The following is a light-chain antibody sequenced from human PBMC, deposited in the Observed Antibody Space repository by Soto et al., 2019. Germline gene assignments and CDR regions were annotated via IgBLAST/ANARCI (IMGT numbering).Light chain of an antibody. CDR3: AAWDDSLNGRV. Sequence: QSVLSQPPSASATPGQRVTISCSGSSSNIGSNTVNWYQQLPGTAPKLLIYKSNQRPSGVPVRFSGSKSGTSASQAISGLQSEDEADYYCAAWDDSLNGRVFGGGTKLTVL. CDR2: KSN. V-gene: IGLV1-44*01. J-gene: IGLJ3*02. CDR1: SSNIGSNT.